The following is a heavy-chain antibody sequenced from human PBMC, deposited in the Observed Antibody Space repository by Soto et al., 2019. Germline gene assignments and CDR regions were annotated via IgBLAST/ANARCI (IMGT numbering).Heavy chain of an antibody. V-gene: IGHV3-30*14. Sequence: QVRLVESGGGVVQPGTSLSLSCTASGFTFSDYVIHCVRQAAGKGLEWVASMTYDGATEYYADSVKGRFTMSRDNSKRALSLQMNSLRPDDTAVYYCARVRLSIEVNDALDVWGQGTTVTVSS. D-gene: IGHD3-3*02. CDR2: MTYDGATE. J-gene: IGHJ3*01. CDR3: ARVRLSIEVNDALDV. CDR1: GFTFSDYV.